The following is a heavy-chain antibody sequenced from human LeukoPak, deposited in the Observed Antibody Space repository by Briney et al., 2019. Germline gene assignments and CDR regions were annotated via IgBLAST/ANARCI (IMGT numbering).Heavy chain of an antibody. V-gene: IGHV3-23*01. CDR2: LSGSGAST. CDR3: PKYLRPGYSYGFGMDV. Sequence: GGSLRLSCAASGFTFSTYAMSWLRQAPGKVLESVSALSGSGASTYYADSVKGRFTISRDNSTNTLYLQMNSLRAEDTAVYYCPKYLRPGYSYGFGMDVWGQGTTVTVSS. D-gene: IGHD5-18*01. CDR1: GFTFSTYA. J-gene: IGHJ6*02.